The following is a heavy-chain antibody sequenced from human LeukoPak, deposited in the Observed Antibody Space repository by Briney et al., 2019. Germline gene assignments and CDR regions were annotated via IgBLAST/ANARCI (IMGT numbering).Heavy chain of an antibody. Sequence: PGGSLRLSCAASGFTFSSYEMNWVRQAPGKGLEWVSYISSSGSTIYYADSVKGRFTISRDNAKNSLYLQMNSLRAEDTAVYYCARDQKVGEPSGFDYWGQETLVTVSS. CDR3: ARDQKVGEPSGFDY. CDR2: ISSSGSTI. J-gene: IGHJ4*02. V-gene: IGHV3-48*03. CDR1: GFTFSSYE. D-gene: IGHD1-26*01.